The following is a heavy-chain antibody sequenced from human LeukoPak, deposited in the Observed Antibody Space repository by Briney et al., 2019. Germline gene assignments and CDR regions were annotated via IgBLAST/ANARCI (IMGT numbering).Heavy chain of an antibody. V-gene: IGHV3-48*01. CDR2: ISSSSTI. CDR3: ARDFWSGTGYYYMDV. J-gene: IGHJ6*03. Sequence: GGSLRLSCAASGFTFSSYSMNWVRQAPGKGLEWVSYISSSSTIYYADSVKGRFTISRDNAKNSLYLQMNSLRAEDTAVYYCARDFWSGTGYYYMDVWGKGTTVTVSS. CDR1: GFTFSSYS. D-gene: IGHD3-3*01.